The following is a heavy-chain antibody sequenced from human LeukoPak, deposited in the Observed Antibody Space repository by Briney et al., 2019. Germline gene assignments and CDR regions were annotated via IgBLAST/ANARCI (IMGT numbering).Heavy chain of an antibody. D-gene: IGHD2-2*01. CDR3: AKNRVPAPQVGYFQH. Sequence: PGGSLRLSCAASGFTFSSYAMSWVRQAPGKGLEWVSAISGSGGSTYYADSVKGRFTISRDNSKNTLYLQMNSLRAEDTAVYYCAKNRVPAPQVGYFQHWGQGTLVTVSS. CDR2: ISGSGGST. V-gene: IGHV3-23*01. J-gene: IGHJ1*01. CDR1: GFTFSSYA.